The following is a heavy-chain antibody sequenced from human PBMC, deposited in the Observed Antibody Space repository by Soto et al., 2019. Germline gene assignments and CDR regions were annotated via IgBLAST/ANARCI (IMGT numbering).Heavy chain of an antibody. CDR1: GFTFSSYA. Sequence: GGSLRLSCAASGFTFSSYAMSWVRQAPGKGLEWVSAISGSGGSTYYADSVKGRFTISRDNSKNTLYLQMNSLRAEDTAVYYCAKVPKTDSEGYCSSTSCYFGYYYGMDVWGQGTTVTVSS. CDR2: ISGSGGST. V-gene: IGHV3-23*01. D-gene: IGHD2-2*01. J-gene: IGHJ6*02. CDR3: AKVPKTDSEGYCSSTSCYFGYYYGMDV.